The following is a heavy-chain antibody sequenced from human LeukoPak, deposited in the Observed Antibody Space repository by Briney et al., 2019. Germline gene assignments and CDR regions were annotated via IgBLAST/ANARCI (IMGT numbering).Heavy chain of an antibody. CDR1: GGSITGSSYY. CDR3: TRGSYDVLTGRSTLGEY. D-gene: IGHD3-9*01. Sequence: SETLSLTCTISGGSITGSSYYWGWIRQSPGKGLEWIGNIYYSGSTYYNSSLKSRVTISIDTSKNHFSLRLTSVTASDTAVYFCTRGSYDVLTGRSTLGEYWGQGTLVAVSS. CDR2: IYYSGST. V-gene: IGHV4-39*02. J-gene: IGHJ4*02.